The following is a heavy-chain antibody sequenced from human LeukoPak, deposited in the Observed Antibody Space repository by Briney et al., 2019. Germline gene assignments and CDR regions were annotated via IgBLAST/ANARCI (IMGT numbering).Heavy chain of an antibody. CDR2: ISSSGSTI. CDR3: ARASESIAVAGGLFYYYYMDV. V-gene: IGHV3-48*03. Sequence: PGGSLRLSCAASGFTFSSYEMNWVRQAPGKGLEWVSYISSSGSTIYYADSVKGRFTISRDNAKNSLYLQMNSLRAEDTAVYYCARASESIAVAGGLFYYYYMDVWGKGTTVIISS. CDR1: GFTFSSYE. D-gene: IGHD6-19*01. J-gene: IGHJ6*03.